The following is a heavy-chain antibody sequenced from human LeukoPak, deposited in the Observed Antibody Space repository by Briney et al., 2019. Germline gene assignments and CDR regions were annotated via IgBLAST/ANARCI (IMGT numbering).Heavy chain of an antibody. J-gene: IGHJ4*02. CDR1: GFTFSSFT. CDR2: ISSSSRDI. CDR3: VREAAATLFDY. Sequence: GGSLRLSCAASGFTFSSFTMNWVRQAPGKGLEWVAAISSSSRDIFYADSVKGRLSISRDNTQNSLSLQMNSLRAEDTAVYYCVREAAATLFDYWGQGTLVTVSS. D-gene: IGHD1-26*01. V-gene: IGHV3-21*01.